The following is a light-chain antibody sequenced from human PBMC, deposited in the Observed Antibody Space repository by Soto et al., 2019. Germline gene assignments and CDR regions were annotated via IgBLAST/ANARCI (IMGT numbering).Light chain of an antibody. CDR3: AAWDDSLNGWV. CDR1: SSNIGSNT. V-gene: IGLV1-44*01. J-gene: IGLJ3*02. CDR2: SNN. Sequence: QSVLTQPPSASGNPGQRVTISCSGSSSNIGSNTVNWYQQLPGTAPKLLFYSNNQRPSGVPDRFSGSKSGTSASLAISGLQSEDEADYYCAAWDDSLNGWVFGGGTKLTVL.